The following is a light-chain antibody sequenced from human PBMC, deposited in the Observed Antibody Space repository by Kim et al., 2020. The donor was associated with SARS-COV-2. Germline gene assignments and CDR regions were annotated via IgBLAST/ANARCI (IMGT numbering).Light chain of an antibody. CDR2: KAS. V-gene: IGKV1-5*03. CDR3: QQYSSYWT. J-gene: IGKJ1*01. Sequence: DIQMTQSPSTLSASVGDRVTITCRASQSISSWLAWYQQQPGKAPKLLISKASNLESGVPSRFSGSGSGTEFTLTISTLQPDDFAIYYCQQYSSYWTFGQGTKVDIK. CDR1: QSISSW.